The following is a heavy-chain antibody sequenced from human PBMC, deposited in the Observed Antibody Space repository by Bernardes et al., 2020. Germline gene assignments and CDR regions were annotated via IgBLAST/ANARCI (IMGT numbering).Heavy chain of an antibody. CDR3: ARDPPSSLPASDAFDI. D-gene: IGHD6-6*01. CDR2: INHCGSA. J-gene: IGHJ3*02. V-gene: IGHV4-34*01. CDR1: GGSFSDSY. Sequence: SETLSLTCVVYGGSFSDSYWSWIRQSPGKGLEWIAEINHCGSANYNPSLQSRVSLSVDSSKNQFSLKLTSVTAADTAVYYCARDPPSSLPASDAFDIWGQGTMVTVSS.